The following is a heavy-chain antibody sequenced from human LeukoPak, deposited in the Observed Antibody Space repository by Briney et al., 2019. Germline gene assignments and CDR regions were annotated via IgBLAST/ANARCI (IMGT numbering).Heavy chain of an antibody. V-gene: IGHV3-74*01. D-gene: IGHD2-21*02. J-gene: IGHJ4*02. Sequence: PGGSLRLSCAASGFTFSIYWMHWVRQAPGKGLVWVSRINSDGSSTSYADSVKGRFTISRDNAKNTLYLQMNSLRAEDTAVYYCAHLLFSPYCGGDCYAATSDYWGQGTLVTVSS. CDR3: AHLLFSPYCGGDCYAATSDY. CDR1: GFTFSIYW. CDR2: INSDGSST.